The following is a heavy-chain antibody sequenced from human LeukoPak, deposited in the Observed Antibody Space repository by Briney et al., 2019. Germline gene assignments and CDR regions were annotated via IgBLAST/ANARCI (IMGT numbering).Heavy chain of an antibody. Sequence: GGSLRLSCAASGFTFSSYEMNWVRQAPGKGLERVSYISSSGSTKYYADSVKRRFTISRDNTKNSLLLHMNILRAENAALYYCSICPVIGQTHFDYWGEGTLVTVPS. CDR2: ISSSGSTK. V-gene: IGHV3-48*03. CDR3: SICPVIGQTHFDY. CDR1: GFTFSSYE. D-gene: IGHD3-16*02. J-gene: IGHJ4*02.